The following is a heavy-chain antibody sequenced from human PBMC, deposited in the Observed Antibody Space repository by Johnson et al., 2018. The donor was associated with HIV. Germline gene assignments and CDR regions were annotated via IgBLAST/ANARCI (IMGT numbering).Heavy chain of an antibody. D-gene: IGHD3-10*01. CDR3: ARTRHYYEAFDI. CDR1: GFTFNEHG. Sequence: VESEGGVVRPGGSLRLSCAASGFTFNEHGMSWVRQVPGKGLEWVAVISYDGSNKYYADSVKGRFTISRDNSKNTLYLQMNSLRAEDTAVYYCARTRHYYEAFDIWGQGTMVTVSS. V-gene: IGHV3-30*03. J-gene: IGHJ3*02. CDR2: ISYDGSNK.